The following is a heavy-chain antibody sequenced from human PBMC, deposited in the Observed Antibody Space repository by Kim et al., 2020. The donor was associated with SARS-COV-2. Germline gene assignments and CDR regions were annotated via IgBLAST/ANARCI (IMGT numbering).Heavy chain of an antibody. CDR3: ARAGSATMRYYYGLDV. D-gene: IGHD3-10*01. CDR2: TRNKANGYTT. J-gene: IGHJ6*02. CDR1: GFTFSDHY. V-gene: IGHV3-72*01. Sequence: GGSLRLSCAASGFTFSDHYMDWVRQAPGKGLEWVGRTRNKANGYTTEYAASVRGRFTISRDDSKNSLFLQMSSLIAEDTAVYFCARAGSATMRYYYGLDVWGQGTTGTVSS.